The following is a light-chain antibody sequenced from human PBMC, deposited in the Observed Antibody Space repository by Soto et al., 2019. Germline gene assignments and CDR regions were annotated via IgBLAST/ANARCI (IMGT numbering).Light chain of an antibody. Sequence: QSALTQPASVSGSPGQSITISCTGTSSDVGSYNLVSWYQQHPGKAPKIIIYEGSKRPSGLSNRFSGSKSGNTASLTISGLQAEDEADYYCCSYAGTFSYVFGSGTKLTVL. CDR2: EGS. J-gene: IGLJ1*01. CDR3: CSYAGTFSYV. CDR1: SSDVGSYNL. V-gene: IGLV2-23*01.